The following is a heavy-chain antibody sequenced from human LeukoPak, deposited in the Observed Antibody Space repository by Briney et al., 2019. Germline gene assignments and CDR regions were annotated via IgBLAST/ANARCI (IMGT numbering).Heavy chain of an antibody. CDR1: GGSISSGSYY. J-gene: IGHJ4*02. CDR3: ARDGPAAGHAFDY. CDR2: IYTSGST. Sequence: TSETLSLTCTVSGGSISSGSYYWSWIRQPAGKGLEWIGRIYTSGSTNYNPSLKSRVTISVDTSKNQFSLKLSSVTAADTAVYYCARDGPAAGHAFDYWGQGTLVTVSP. V-gene: IGHV4-61*02.